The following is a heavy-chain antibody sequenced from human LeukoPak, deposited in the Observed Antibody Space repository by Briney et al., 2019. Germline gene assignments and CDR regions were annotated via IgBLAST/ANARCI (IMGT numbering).Heavy chain of an antibody. V-gene: IGHV4-39*01. Sequence: SETLSLTCTVSGGSISSSSYDWGWIRQPPGKGLEWIGTIFHNGNTYYNPSLKSRVTISVDTSKNQFSLKLSSVTAADTAVYYCANLGGSAYYDFRAFDIWGQGTMVTVSS. D-gene: IGHD3-3*01. CDR1: GGSISSSSYD. CDR2: IFHNGNT. CDR3: ANLGGSAYYDFRAFDI. J-gene: IGHJ3*02.